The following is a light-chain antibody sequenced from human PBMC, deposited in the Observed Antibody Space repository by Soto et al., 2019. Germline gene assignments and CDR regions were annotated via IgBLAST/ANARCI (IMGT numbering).Light chain of an antibody. J-gene: IGLJ2*01. CDR3: CSYAGSSNFVV. CDR2: EGS. Sequence: QSALTQPASVSGSPGQSITISCTGTSSDVGSYNLVSWYQQHPGKAPKFMIYEGSKRPSGVSNRFSGSKSGNTASLTISGLQAEDEADYYCCSYAGSSNFVVFGGGTKLTVI. V-gene: IGLV2-23*03. CDR1: SSDVGSYNL.